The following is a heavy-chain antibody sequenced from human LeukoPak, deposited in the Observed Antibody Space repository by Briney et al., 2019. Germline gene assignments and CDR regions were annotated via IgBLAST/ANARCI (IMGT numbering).Heavy chain of an antibody. CDR3: ASLHLDEYSSSSVYYYYMDV. D-gene: IGHD6-6*01. CDR1: GFTFSNYG. Sequence: PGGSLRLSCAASGFTFSNYGMHWVRQAPGKGLEWVALISYHGNNKYYADSVKGRFTISRDNSKNTLYLQMDSLRAEDTAVYYCASLHLDEYSSSSVYYYYMDVWGKGTTVTVSS. V-gene: IGHV3-30*03. J-gene: IGHJ6*03. CDR2: ISYHGNNK.